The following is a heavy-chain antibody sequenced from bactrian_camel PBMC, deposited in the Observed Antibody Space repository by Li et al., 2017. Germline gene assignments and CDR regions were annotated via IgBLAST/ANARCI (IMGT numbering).Heavy chain of an antibody. CDR3: TKPHSYHTDEPGAE. D-gene: IGHD2*01. Sequence: QVQLVESGGGSVQAGGSLRLSCAASGYTFSTHCMAWFRQAPGKERERVARITPGGGTLYAESVKGRFTIIKDNSKATVYLLLNNLKPDDTAMYFCTKPHSYHTDEPGAERGQGTQVTVS. CDR2: ITPGGGT. J-gene: IGHJ4*01. V-gene: IGHV3S53*01. CDR1: GYTFSTHC.